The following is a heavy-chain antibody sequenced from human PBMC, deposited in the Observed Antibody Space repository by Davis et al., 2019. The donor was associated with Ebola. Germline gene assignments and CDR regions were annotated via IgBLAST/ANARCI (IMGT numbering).Heavy chain of an antibody. CDR3: ARDASLVPAAIFDY. J-gene: IGHJ4*02. CDR1: GFTFSDYY. D-gene: IGHD2-2*01. CDR2: ISSSSSTI. V-gene: IGHV3-11*04. Sequence: GESLKISCAASGFTFSDYYMSWIRQAPGKGLEWVSYISSSSSTIYYADSVKGRFTISRDNAKNSLYLQMNSLRDEDTAVYYCARDASLVPAAIFDYWGQGTLVTVSS.